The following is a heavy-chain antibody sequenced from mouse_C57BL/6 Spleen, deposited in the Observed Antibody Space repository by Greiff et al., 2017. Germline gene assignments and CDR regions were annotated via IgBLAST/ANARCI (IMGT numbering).Heavy chain of an antibody. J-gene: IGHJ2*01. Sequence: EVQLQQSGPGLVKPSQSLSLTCSVTGYSITSGYYWNWIRQFPGNKLVWMGYISYDGSNNYNPSLKNRISITRDTSKNQFFLKLNSVTTEDTATYYCARVGNYVSFDYWGQGTTLTVSS. CDR1: GYSITSGYY. D-gene: IGHD2-1*01. CDR2: ISYDGSN. CDR3: ARVGNYVSFDY. V-gene: IGHV3-6*01.